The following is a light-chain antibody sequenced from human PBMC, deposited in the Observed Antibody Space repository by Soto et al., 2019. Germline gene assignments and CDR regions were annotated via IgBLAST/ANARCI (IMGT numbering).Light chain of an antibody. Sequence: DIVVTQSPGTLSLSPGERAALSCRASQSVSSTYLAWYQQNPGQAPRLLIYGASSRATGIPDRFSGSGSGTDFTLTISRLEPEDFAVYFCQQYGSSSYTFGQGTKLEIK. CDR1: QSVSSTY. J-gene: IGKJ2*01. V-gene: IGKV3-20*01. CDR2: GAS. CDR3: QQYGSSSYT.